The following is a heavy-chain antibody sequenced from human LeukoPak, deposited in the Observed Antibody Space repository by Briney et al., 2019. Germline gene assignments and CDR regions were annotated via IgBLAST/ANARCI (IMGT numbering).Heavy chain of an antibody. V-gene: IGHV3-23*01. CDR3: AKMHCSSTSCYVNFDY. CDR2: ISGSGGST. Sequence: GGSLRLSCAASGFTFSSYAMSWVRQAPGKGLEWVSAISGSGGSTYYADSVKGRFTISRDNSKNTLYLQMNSLRVEDTAVYYCAKMHCSSTSCYVNFDYWGQGTLVTVSS. J-gene: IGHJ4*02. D-gene: IGHD2-2*01. CDR1: GFTFSSYA.